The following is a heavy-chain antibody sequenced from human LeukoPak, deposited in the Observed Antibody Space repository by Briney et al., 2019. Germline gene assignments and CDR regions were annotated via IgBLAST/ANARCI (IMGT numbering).Heavy chain of an antibody. CDR2: FDPEDGET. Sequence: ASVKVSCKVSGYTLTVLAMHWVRQAPGKGLEWMGGFDPEDGETIYAQKFQCRVTMTEDTSTDTAYMEVRSLRSEDTAVYYCATGPVSGSGSHPNWGQGTLVTVSS. V-gene: IGHV1-24*01. D-gene: IGHD3-10*01. CDR1: GYTLTVLA. J-gene: IGHJ4*02. CDR3: ATGPVSGSGSHPN.